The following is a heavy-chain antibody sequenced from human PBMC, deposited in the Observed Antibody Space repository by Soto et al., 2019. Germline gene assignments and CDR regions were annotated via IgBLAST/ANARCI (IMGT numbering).Heavy chain of an antibody. CDR2: IIPIFGTT. Sequence: SVKVSCKASGGSFTYTLSWVRQAPGQGLEWMGGIIPIFGTTNYAQKFQGRVTITADESTKTAYMELSTLRSEDTAVYYCARLHSHGTYGMDVWGQGTTVTVSS. D-gene: IGHD5-18*01. CDR3: ARLHSHGTYGMDV. V-gene: IGHV1-69*13. J-gene: IGHJ6*02. CDR1: GGSFTYT.